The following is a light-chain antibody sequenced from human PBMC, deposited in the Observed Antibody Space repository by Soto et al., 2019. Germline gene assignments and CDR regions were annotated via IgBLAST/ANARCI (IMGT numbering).Light chain of an antibody. CDR1: SSDVGRTYY. Sequence: QSALTQPASVSGSPGQSITISCTGTSSDVGRTYYVSWYQHHPGKAPKLIIFDVTNRPSGVSSRFSGSKSGNTASLVISGLQPDDEGDYYCSSYSSANGLYVFGSGTKLTVL. V-gene: IGLV2-14*03. CDR3: SSYSSANGLYV. J-gene: IGLJ1*01. CDR2: DVT.